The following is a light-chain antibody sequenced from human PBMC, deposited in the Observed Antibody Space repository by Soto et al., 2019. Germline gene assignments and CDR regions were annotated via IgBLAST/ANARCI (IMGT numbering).Light chain of an antibody. CDR1: QSVGRY. V-gene: IGKV3-11*01. CDR2: DSS. CDR3: QQRSDWPPT. J-gene: IGKJ1*01. Sequence: EIVLTQSPATLSLSPGEGATLSCRASQSVGRYLTWYQQKPGQAPRLLIYDSSNRATGTPARFSGSGSGTDFTLTISSLETEDFAVYYCQQRSDWPPTFGQGTKVDIK.